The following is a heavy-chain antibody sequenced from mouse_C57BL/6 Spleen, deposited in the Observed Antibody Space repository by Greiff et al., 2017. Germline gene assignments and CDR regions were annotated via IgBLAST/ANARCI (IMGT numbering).Heavy chain of an antibody. CDR1: GYTFTSYW. CDR3: ASLDFITTVVATRYFDV. D-gene: IGHD1-1*01. J-gene: IGHJ1*01. CDR2: IYPSDSET. Sequence: QVQLQQPGAELVRPGSSVKLSCKASGYTFTSYWMDWVKQRPGQGLEWIGIIYPSDSETHYNQKFKDKATLTVDKSSSTAYMQLSSLTSEDSAVYYCASLDFITTVVATRYFDVWGSGTTVTVSS. V-gene: IGHV1-61*01.